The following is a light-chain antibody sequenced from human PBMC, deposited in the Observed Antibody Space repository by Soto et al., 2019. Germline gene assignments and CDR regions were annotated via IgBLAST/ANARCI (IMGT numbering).Light chain of an antibody. CDR2: DIS. J-gene: IGKJ1*01. CDR3: KQYNSYST. V-gene: IGKV3-15*01. CDR1: PSVSRD. Sequence: EIVMPASPATLSVSPVSSANLSCSSSPSVSRDLAWYQQKPVPARRLLIYDISTRATGIPTRFSGSGSGTEFTLTISSLQPDDFATYYCKQYNSYSTFGKGTKVDIK.